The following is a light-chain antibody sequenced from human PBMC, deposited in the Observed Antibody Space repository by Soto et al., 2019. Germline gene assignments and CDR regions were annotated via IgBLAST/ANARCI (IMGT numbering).Light chain of an antibody. CDR1: QSVSSSY. Sequence: EVVMTQSPGTLSVSPGERASLSCRASQSVSSSYLAWYQQRPGQAPRLLIYGASSRATGIPDRFSGSGSGTDFTLTISRLEAEDFAVYYCQQYGSSSWTLGQGTKVDIK. CDR2: GAS. V-gene: IGKV3-20*01. CDR3: QQYGSSSWT. J-gene: IGKJ1*01.